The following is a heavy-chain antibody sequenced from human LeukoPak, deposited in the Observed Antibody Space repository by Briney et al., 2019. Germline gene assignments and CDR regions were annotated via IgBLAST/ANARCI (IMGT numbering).Heavy chain of an antibody. J-gene: IGHJ5*02. CDR1: GGSISSYY. CDR3: ARHSICFDP. CDR2: ISYSGST. V-gene: IGHV4-59*08. Sequence: PSETLSLTCTVSGGSISSYYWSWIRQPPGKGLEWIGYISYSGSTNYNPSLKGRVTISVDTSKNQFSLKLTSVTAADTAVYYCARHSICFDPWGQGTLVTVSS.